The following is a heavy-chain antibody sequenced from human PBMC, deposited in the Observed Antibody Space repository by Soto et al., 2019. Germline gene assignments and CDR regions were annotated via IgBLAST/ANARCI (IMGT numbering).Heavy chain of an antibody. CDR2: IIPILGIA. D-gene: IGHD2-15*01. J-gene: IGHJ4*02. CDR1: GGTFSSYT. CDR3: ASDSSTPFNS. Sequence: QVQLVQSGAEVKKPGSSVKVYCKSSGGTFSSYTISWVRQAPGQGLEGMGRIIPILGIANYAQRFQGIVTITADKSTGTAYMELSSLRSEDTVVYYCASDSSTPFNSWGQGTMVTVSS. V-gene: IGHV1-69*02.